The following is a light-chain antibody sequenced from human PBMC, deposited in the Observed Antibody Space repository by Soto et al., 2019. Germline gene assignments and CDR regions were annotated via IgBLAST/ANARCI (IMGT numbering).Light chain of an antibody. CDR1: QSVSSY. CDR3: QHRSNWPRT. CDR2: DAS. V-gene: IGKV3-11*01. J-gene: IGKJ1*01. Sequence: EIVLTQSPATLSLSPGERATLSCRASQSVSSYLAWYQQKPGQAPRLLIYDASNRATGIPARFSGSGSGTDFTRTISSLETEDFAVYYCQHRSNWPRTFGQGTKVEIK.